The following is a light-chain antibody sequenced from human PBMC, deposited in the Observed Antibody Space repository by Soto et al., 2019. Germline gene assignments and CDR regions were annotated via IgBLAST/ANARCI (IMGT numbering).Light chain of an antibody. Sequence: DIPMTQSPSTLSASVGDRVTITCRASQSISSWLAWYQQKPGKAPNLLIHEAPNVESGVPSRFSDSGSGTEFTLTISSLQPDDFATYYCHESSSYPVTFGQGTKLEIK. CDR3: HESSSYPVT. CDR2: EAP. J-gene: IGKJ2*01. CDR1: QSISSW. V-gene: IGKV1-5*03.